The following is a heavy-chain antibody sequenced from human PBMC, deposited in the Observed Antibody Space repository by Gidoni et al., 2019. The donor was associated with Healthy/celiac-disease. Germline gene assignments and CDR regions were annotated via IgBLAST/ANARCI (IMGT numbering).Heavy chain of an antibody. Sequence: EVQLVESGGGVVQPGGSLRLSCAASGFTFDDYAMHWVRQAPGKGLEWVSLISGDGGSTYYADSVKGRFTISRDNSKNSLYLQMNSLRTEDTALYYCAKDPRAYDSSGNAFDIWGQGTMVTVSS. D-gene: IGHD3-22*01. CDR1: GFTFDDYA. V-gene: IGHV3-43*02. CDR3: AKDPRAYDSSGNAFDI. J-gene: IGHJ3*02. CDR2: ISGDGGST.